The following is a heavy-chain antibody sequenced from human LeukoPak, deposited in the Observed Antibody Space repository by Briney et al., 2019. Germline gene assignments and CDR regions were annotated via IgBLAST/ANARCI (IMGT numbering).Heavy chain of an antibody. CDR1: GYTFTSYP. CDR3: ARSYDYGDYVGDFDY. V-gene: IGHV1-18*01. CDR2: ITTYNGNT. J-gene: IGHJ4*02. Sequence: GASVKVSCKASGYTFTSYPISWVRQAPGQKLEWMGWITTYNGNTNYAQKLQGRVTMTTDTSTRTAYMDLRGLRSDDTAVYYCARSYDYGDYVGDFDYWGQGTMVSVSS. D-gene: IGHD4-17*01.